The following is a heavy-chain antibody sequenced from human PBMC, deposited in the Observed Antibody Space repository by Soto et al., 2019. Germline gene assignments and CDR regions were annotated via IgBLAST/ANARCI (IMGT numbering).Heavy chain of an antibody. J-gene: IGHJ4*02. V-gene: IGHV4-4*07. CDR1: GGAINTFY. D-gene: IGHD5-12*01. Sequence: SETLSLTYPVSGGAINTFYWNWVRQPAGKGLEWIGRIFSSGSTSFNPSLESRVAMSVDTSKNHFSLNLSSVTAADMAVYYCAREGSYSAYNFAHGIQLWSFDFWGQGALVTVSS. CDR3: AREGSYSAYNFAHGIQLWSFDF. CDR2: IFSSGST.